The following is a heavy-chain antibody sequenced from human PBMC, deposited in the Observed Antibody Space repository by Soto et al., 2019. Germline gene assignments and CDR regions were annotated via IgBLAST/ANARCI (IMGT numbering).Heavy chain of an antibody. D-gene: IGHD5-12*01. Sequence: GGSLRLSCAASGFNFSSYWMSWVRQAPGKGLEWVANIKQDGSEKYYVDSVKGRFTISRDNAKNSLYLQMNSLRAEDTAVYYCARGGGYVSYYYYGMDVWGQGTTVTVSS. J-gene: IGHJ6*02. CDR3: ARGGGYVSYYYYGMDV. CDR2: IKQDGSEK. V-gene: IGHV3-7*04. CDR1: GFNFSSYW.